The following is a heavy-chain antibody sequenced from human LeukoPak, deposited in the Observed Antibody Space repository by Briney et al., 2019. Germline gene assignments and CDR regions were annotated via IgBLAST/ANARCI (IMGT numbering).Heavy chain of an antibody. CDR2: ISSNGGST. D-gene: IGHD4-17*01. V-gene: IGHV3-64*02. CDR3: ARDRDYGDYHDAFDI. CDR1: GFTFSSYA. Sequence: PGGSLRLSCAASGFTFSSYAMHWVRQAPGKGLEYVSAISSNGGSTYYADSVKGRFTISRDNSKNTLYLQMDSLRAEDTAVYYCARDRDYGDYHDAFDIWGQGTVVTVSS. J-gene: IGHJ3*02.